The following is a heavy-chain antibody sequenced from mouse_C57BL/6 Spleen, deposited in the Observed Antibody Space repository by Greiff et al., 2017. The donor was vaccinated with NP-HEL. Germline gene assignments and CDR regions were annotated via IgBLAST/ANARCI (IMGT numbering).Heavy chain of an antibody. CDR3: AGDIAVYYYAMDS. V-gene: IGHV5-17*01. CDR2: ISSGSSTI. CDR1: GFTFSDYG. J-gene: IGHJ4*01. Sequence: EVKLVESGGGLVKPGGSLKLSCAASGFTFSDYGMHWVRRAPEKGLEWVAYISSGSSTIYYADTVKGRFTISRDNAKNTLFLQMTSLRSEDTAMYYGAGDIAVYYYAMDSGGQGTSVTVSS.